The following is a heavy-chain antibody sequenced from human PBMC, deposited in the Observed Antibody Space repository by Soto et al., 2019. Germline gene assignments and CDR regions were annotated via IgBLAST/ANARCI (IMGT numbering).Heavy chain of an antibody. J-gene: IGHJ5*02. CDR3: ARPHGGSSGWDPWFDP. CDR2: IYYSGST. Sequence: SETLSLTCTVSGGSLSSSSYYWSWIRQPPGKGLEWIGCIYYSGSTYYNPSLKSRVTISVDTSKNQFSLKLSAVTAADTAVYYCARPHGGSSGWDPWFDPWGQGTLVTVSS. D-gene: IGHD6-25*01. CDR1: GGSLSSSSYY. V-gene: IGHV4-39*01.